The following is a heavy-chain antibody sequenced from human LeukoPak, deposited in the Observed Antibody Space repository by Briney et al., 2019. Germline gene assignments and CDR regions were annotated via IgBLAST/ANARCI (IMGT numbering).Heavy chain of an antibody. CDR3: ARGRRVVYSSSPNWFDP. Sequence: SETLSLTCTVSGGSITSSTFYWGWIRQPPGEGLEWIGTMYYSGRTSYNPSLEGRVSISVDPSKNQVSLRVSSVTAADTAVYYCARGRRVVYSSSPNWFDPWGQGTLVTVSS. J-gene: IGHJ5*02. CDR2: MYYSGRT. V-gene: IGHV4-39*01. D-gene: IGHD6-13*01. CDR1: GGSITSSTFY.